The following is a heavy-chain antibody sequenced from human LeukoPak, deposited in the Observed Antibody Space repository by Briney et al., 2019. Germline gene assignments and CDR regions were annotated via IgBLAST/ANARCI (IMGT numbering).Heavy chain of an antibody. J-gene: IGHJ4*02. CDR2: ISGSGGST. V-gene: IGHV3-23*01. CDR1: GFTFSSYG. Sequence: GGSLRLSCAASGFTFSSYGMSWVRQAPGKGLEWVSAISGSGGSTNYADSVKGRFTISRDNSKNTLYLQMNSLRAEDTAVYYCAEDGYYDSSGYWRDWGQGTLVTVSS. CDR3: AEDGYYDSSGYWRD. D-gene: IGHD3-22*01.